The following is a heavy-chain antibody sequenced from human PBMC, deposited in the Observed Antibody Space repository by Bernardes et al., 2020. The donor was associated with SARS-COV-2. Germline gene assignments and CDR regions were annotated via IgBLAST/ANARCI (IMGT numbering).Heavy chain of an antibody. CDR1: GFTLSDYG. Sequence: GGSLRLSCEASGFTLSDYGMHWVRQAPGKGLEWVAGIFFDGSNEYYADSVKGRFTISRDNFRNTLFLQMNVVSGKDTATDYCARATESNCANRICEGRWFDPWGQGTLVTVSP. CDR2: IFFDGSNE. CDR3: ARATESNCANRICEGRWFDP. V-gene: IGHV3-33*01. D-gene: IGHD2-8*01. J-gene: IGHJ5*02.